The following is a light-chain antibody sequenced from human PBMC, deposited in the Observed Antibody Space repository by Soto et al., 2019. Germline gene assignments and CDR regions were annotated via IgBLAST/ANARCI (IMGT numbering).Light chain of an antibody. V-gene: IGLV8-61*01. CDR3: VLYMGSGIRV. J-gene: IGLJ7*01. CDR1: SGSVSTSYY. CDR2: STN. Sequence: QAVVTQEPSSSVSPGRTVTLTCGLSSGSVSTSYYPSWYQQTPGQAPRTLIYSTNTRSSGVPDRFSGSILGNKAALTITGAQADDESDYYCVLYMGSGIRVLGGGTHLTVL.